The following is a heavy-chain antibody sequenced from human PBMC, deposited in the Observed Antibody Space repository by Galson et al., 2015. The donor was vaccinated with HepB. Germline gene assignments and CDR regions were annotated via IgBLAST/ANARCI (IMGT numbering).Heavy chain of an antibody. CDR2: IKQDGSEK. CDR3: GRDEPSTVTTRRSMDV. D-gene: IGHD4-17*01. V-gene: IGHV3-7*01. Sequence: SLRLSCAASRFPFSRSSLSWVRQAPGKGLEWVAIIKQDGSEKYYVDSVKGRFTISRDNAKNSLYLQINSLRAEDTAVYYCGRDEPSTVTTRRSMDVWGKGTTVTVSS. J-gene: IGHJ6*03. CDR1: RFPFSRSS.